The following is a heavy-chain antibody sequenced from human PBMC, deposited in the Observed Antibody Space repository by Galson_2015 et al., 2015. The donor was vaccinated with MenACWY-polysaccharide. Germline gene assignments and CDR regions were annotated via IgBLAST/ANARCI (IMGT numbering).Heavy chain of an antibody. J-gene: IGHJ6*02. CDR3: ARDYCDRTTCSGMDV. CDR1: GFTFSSYA. CDR2: ISYDGTNK. V-gene: IGHV3-30-3*01. D-gene: IGHD2-2*01. Sequence: SLRLSCAASGFTFSSYAMHWVRQAPGKGLEWVAVISYDGTNKYYADSVKGRFTISRDNSENTQYLQMNSLGAEDTAVYYCARDYCDRTTCSGMDVWGQGTTVTVSS.